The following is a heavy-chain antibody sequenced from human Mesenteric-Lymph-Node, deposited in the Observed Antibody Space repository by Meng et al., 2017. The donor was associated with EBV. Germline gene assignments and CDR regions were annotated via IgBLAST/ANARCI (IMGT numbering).Heavy chain of an antibody. CDR3: ARQYGSSFDY. V-gene: IGHV4-39*01. CDR1: SDSISSTSYH. CDR2: IYYSGTT. D-gene: IGHD3-10*01. Sequence: LQLRESGPGLVRPAGTLSLIFTVSSDSISSTSYHWGWIRQPPGKGLEWIGSIYYSGTTYFNPSLESRVSISVDTSKKQFSLRLTSVTAADTAVYYCARQYGSSFDYWGQGTLVTVSS. J-gene: IGHJ4*02.